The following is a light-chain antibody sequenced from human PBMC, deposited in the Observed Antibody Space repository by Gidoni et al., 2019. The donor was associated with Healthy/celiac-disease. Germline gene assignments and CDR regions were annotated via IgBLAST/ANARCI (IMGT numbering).Light chain of an antibody. CDR3: GTWDSSLSGLV. Sequence: QSVLTQPPSVSAPPGQKVTISCSGSSSNIGNNYVSWYQQLPGTAPKLLIYDNNKRPSGIPDRFSGSKSGTSATLGITGLQTGDEADYYCGTWDSSLSGLVFGGGTKLTV. J-gene: IGLJ2*01. CDR1: SSNIGNNY. V-gene: IGLV1-51*01. CDR2: DNN.